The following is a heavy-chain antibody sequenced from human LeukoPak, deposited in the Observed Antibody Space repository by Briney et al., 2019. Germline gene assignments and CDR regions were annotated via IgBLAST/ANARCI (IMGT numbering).Heavy chain of an antibody. D-gene: IGHD6-6*01. J-gene: IGHJ5*02. CDR3: ARGGYEDSSSSPWFDP. V-gene: IGHV4-34*01. CDR1: GGSFSGYY. Sequence: SETLSLTCAVYGGSFSGYYWSWIRQPPGKGLEWIGEINHSGSTNHNPSLKSRVTISVDTSKNQFSLKLSSVTAADTAVYYCARGGYEDSSSSPWFDPWGQGTLVTVSS. CDR2: INHSGST.